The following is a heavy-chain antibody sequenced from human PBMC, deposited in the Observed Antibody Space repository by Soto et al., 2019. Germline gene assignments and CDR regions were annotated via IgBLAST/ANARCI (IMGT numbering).Heavy chain of an antibody. CDR3: AYFGMATTKRSPPCYIGY. CDR2: ISGSAGGT. J-gene: IGHJ4*03. D-gene: IGHD1-1*01. CDR1: GFTFSSYA. Sequence: PVGSLTLSCAASGFTFSSYAMSWVRQAPGKGLEWVSSISGSAGGTYYADSVKGRFTFSRDNSKNTLYLQMNSLRAEDTAVYYCAYFGMATTKRSPPCYIGYWGQGALVNVCS. V-gene: IGHV3-23*01.